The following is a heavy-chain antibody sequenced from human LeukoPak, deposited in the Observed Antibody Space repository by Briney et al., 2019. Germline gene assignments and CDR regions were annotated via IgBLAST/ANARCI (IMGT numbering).Heavy chain of an antibody. CDR3: AKALEVVGPSYYYYGMDV. D-gene: IGHD2-15*01. J-gene: IGHJ6*02. CDR2: ISGSGGST. Sequence: PGGSLRLSCAASGFTFSSYAMSWVRQAPGKGLEWVSAISGSGGSTYYADSVKGRFTISRDNSKNTLYPQMNSLRAEDTAVYYCAKALEVVGPSYYYYGMDVWGQGTTVTVSS. V-gene: IGHV3-23*01. CDR1: GFTFSSYA.